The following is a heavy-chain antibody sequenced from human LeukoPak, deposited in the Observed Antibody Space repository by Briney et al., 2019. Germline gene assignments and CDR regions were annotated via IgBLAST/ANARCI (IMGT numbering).Heavy chain of an antibody. D-gene: IGHD3-22*01. Sequence: GGSLRLSCAASGFTFSSYAIHWVRQAPGKGLEWVAVISYDGSNDYYADSVKGRFTISRDNSNNTLSLQMNSLRAEDTAVYYCARGHSYYYETDTPTRHDAIDIWGQGTMVTVSS. CDR3: ARGHSYYYETDTPTRHDAIDI. V-gene: IGHV3-30*04. CDR1: GFTFSSYA. J-gene: IGHJ3*02. CDR2: ISYDGSND.